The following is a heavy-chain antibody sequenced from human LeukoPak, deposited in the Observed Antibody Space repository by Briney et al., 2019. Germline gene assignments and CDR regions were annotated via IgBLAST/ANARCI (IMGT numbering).Heavy chain of an antibody. CDR3: ARDSWPCDSGYDWSICLIDY. CDR1: GFTFSSYW. V-gene: IGHV3-74*01. D-gene: IGHD5-12*01. J-gene: IGHJ4*02. CDR2: IASDGSST. Sequence: GSLRLSCAASGFTFSSYWMNWVRQAPGKGLVWVSRIASDGSSTTYADSVKGRFTISRDNAKNSLYLQMNSLRAEDTAVYYCARDSWPCDSGYDWSICLIDYWGQGTLVTVSS.